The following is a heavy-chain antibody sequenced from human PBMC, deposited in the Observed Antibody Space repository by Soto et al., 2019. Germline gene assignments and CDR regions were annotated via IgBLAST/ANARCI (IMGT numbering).Heavy chain of an antibody. CDR3: ARDTRYGVLDY. CDR2: IYYSGDT. D-gene: IGHD4-17*01. V-gene: IGHV4-59*01. Sequence: SETLSLTCTVSGGSISSYYWSWIRQPPGKGLEWIGYIYYSGDTNYNPSLKSRVTISVDTSKNQFSLSLSSLTAADTAVYYRARDTRYGVLDYWGQGTLFTVSS. CDR1: GGSISSYY. J-gene: IGHJ4*02.